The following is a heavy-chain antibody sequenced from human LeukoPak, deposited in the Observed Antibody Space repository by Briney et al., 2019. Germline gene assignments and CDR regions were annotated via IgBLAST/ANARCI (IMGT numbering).Heavy chain of an antibody. CDR3: ARAYSSSSYFDH. V-gene: IGHV4-34*01. CDR2: INHSGST. D-gene: IGHD6-6*01. J-gene: IGHJ4*02. Sequence: SETLSLTCAVYGGSFSGYYWSWIRQPPGKGLEWIGEINHSGSTNYNPSLKSRVTISVDTSKNQFSLKLSSVTAADTAVYYCARAYSSSSYFDHWGQGTLVTVSS. CDR1: GGSFSGYY.